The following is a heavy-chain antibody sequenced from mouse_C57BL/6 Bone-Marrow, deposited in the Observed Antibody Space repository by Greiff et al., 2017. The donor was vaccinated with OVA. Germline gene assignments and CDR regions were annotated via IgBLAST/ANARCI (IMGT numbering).Heavy chain of an antibody. J-gene: IGHJ1*03. CDR2: IDPADGDT. CDR1: GFNIKDYY. V-gene: IGHV14-1*01. CDR3: TTGKYYVSNYWYFDV. D-gene: IGHD1-1*01. Sequence: VQLQQSGAELVRPGASVKLSCTASGFNIKDYYMHWVKQRPEQGLEWIGRIDPADGDTEYAPKLQGKATMTADTSSNTAYLQLSSLTSEDTAVYYCTTGKYYVSNYWYFDVWGTGTTVTVSS.